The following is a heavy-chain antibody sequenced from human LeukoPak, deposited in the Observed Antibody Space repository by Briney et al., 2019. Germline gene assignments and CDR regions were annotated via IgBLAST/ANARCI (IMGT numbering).Heavy chain of an antibody. D-gene: IGHD6-19*01. CDR2: ISSSSDTI. Sequence: GGSLRLSCAASGFTFSSYAMSWVRQAPGKGLEWVSCISSSSDTIYYADSVKGRFTISRDNAKNTLYLQMNSLRAEDTAVYYCARGKEAVAVYYFDYWGQGILVTVSS. V-gene: IGHV3-48*04. J-gene: IGHJ4*02. CDR1: GFTFSSYA. CDR3: ARGKEAVAVYYFDY.